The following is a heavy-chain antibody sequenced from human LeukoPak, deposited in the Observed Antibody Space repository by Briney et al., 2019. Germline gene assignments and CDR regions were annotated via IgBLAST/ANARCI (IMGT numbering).Heavy chain of an antibody. D-gene: IGHD3-10*01. J-gene: IGHJ4*02. CDR1: GGSFSGYY. CDR3: ARLSETMVRGVAGTDY. CDR2: INHSGST. Sequence: SETLSLTCAVYGGSFSGYYWSWIRQPPGKGLEWIGEINHSGSTNYNPSLKSRVTISVDTSKNQFSLKLSSVTAADTAVYYCARLSETMVRGVAGTDYWGQGTLVTVSS. V-gene: IGHV4-34*01.